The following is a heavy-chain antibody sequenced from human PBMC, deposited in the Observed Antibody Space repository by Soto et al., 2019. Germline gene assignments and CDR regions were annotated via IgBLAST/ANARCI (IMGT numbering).Heavy chain of an antibody. J-gene: IGHJ3*01. CDR2: IYYSGST. V-gene: IGHV4-30-4*01. D-gene: IGHD3-16*01. Sequence: QVQLQESGPGLVKPSQTLSLTCTVSGGSISSGDYYWSWIRQPPGKGLEWIGYIYYSGSTYYNPSLKSGVTISVDTSKDQFSLKLSSVTAADTAVYYCARDLGITERTFDLWGQGTMVTVSS. CDR3: ARDLGITERTFDL. CDR1: GGSISSGDYY.